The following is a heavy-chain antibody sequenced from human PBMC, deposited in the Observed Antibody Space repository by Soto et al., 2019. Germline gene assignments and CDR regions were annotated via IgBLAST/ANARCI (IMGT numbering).Heavy chain of an antibody. J-gene: IGHJ3*02. V-gene: IGHV1-69*13. CDR3: ARERTIAVAAPREGDAFDI. CDR1: GGTFSSYA. Sequence: ASVKVSCKASGGTFSSYAISWVRQAPGQGLEWMGGIIPIFGTANYAQKFQGRVTITADESTSTAYMELSSLRSEDTAVYYCARERTIAVAAPREGDAFDIWGQGTMVTVSS. CDR2: IIPIFGTA. D-gene: IGHD6-19*01.